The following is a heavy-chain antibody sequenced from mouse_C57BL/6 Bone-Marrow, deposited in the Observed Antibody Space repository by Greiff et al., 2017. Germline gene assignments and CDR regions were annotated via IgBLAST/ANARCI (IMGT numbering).Heavy chain of an antibody. V-gene: IGHV1-7*01. CDR3: ARRHFSRLPYYYFDY. Sequence: QVQLKESGAELAKPGASVKLSCKASGYTFTSYWMHWVKQRPGQGLEWIGYINPSSGYTKDNQKFKDKATLTADKSSSTAYMQLSSLTYEDSAVYYCARRHFSRLPYYYFDYWGQGTTLTVSS. D-gene: IGHD2-4*01. J-gene: IGHJ2*01. CDR2: INPSSGYT. CDR1: GYTFTSYW.